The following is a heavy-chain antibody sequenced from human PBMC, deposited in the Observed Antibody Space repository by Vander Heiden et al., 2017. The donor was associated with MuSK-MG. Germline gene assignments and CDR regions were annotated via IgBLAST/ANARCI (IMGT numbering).Heavy chain of an antibody. CDR3: ATDRSGSSWLDY. Sequence: QVQLQESDPGLVKPSATLSLTCTGSGGSISSYYWSWIRQPPGKGLEWIGYIYYSGSTNYNPSLKSRVTISVDTSKNQFSLKLSSGTAADTAVYYWATDRSGSSWLDYWGQGTLVTVSS. J-gene: IGHJ4*02. V-gene: IGHV4-59*01. CDR1: GGSISSYY. D-gene: IGHD6-13*01. CDR2: IYYSGST.